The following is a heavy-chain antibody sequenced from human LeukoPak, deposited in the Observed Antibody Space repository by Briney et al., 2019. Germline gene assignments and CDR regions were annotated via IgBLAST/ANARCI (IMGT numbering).Heavy chain of an antibody. D-gene: IGHD7-27*01. CDR3: ARDRGELGTLDY. J-gene: IGHJ4*02. Sequence: GRSLRLSCAASGFTFSSYAMHWVRQAPGKGLEWVAVISYDGSNNYYADSVKGRFTISRDNSKNTLYLQMNSLRAEDTAVYYCARDRGELGTLDYWGQGTLVTVSS. V-gene: IGHV3-30*04. CDR1: GFTFSSYA. CDR2: ISYDGSNN.